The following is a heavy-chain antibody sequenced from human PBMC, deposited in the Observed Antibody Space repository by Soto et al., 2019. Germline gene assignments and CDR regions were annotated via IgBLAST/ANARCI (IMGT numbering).Heavy chain of an antibody. J-gene: IGHJ5*02. D-gene: IGHD6-13*01. V-gene: IGHV6-1*01. CDR3: AREATRIAAAGIGWFDP. CDR2: TYYRSKWYN. CDR1: GDSVSSNSAA. Sequence: SQTLSLTCAISGDSVSSNSAAWNWIRQSPSRGLEWLGRTYYRSKWYNDYAVSVKSRITTNPDTSKNQFSLQLNSVTPEDAAVYYCAREATRIAAAGIGWFDPWGQGTLVTVSS.